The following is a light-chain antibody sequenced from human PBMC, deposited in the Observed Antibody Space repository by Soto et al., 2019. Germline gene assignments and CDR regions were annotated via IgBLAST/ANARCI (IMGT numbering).Light chain of an antibody. CDR1: QSVSSSS. Sequence: EIVLTQSPGTLSLSPGERATLSCRASQSVSSSSLAWYQQKPGQAPRLLIYGASSRATGIPDRFSGSGSGTDFTLTISRLEPEDFAMYYCQQYGISPLTFGGGTKVEIK. V-gene: IGKV3-20*01. CDR3: QQYGISPLT. CDR2: GAS. J-gene: IGKJ4*01.